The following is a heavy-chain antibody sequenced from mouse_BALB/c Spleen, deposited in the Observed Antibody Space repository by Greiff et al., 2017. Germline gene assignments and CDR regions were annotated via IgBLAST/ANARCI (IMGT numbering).Heavy chain of an antibody. D-gene: IGHD1-1*02. V-gene: IGHV1-69*02. CDR2: IDPSDSYT. CDR3: ARSGGGNWYFDV. CDR1: GYTFTSYW. Sequence: QVQLQQPGAELVKPWASVKLSCKASGYTFTSYWMHWVKQRPGQGLEWIGEIDPSDSYTNYNQKFKGKATLTVDKSSSTAYMQLSSLTSEDSAVYYCARSGGGNWYFDVWGAGTTVTVSS. J-gene: IGHJ1*01.